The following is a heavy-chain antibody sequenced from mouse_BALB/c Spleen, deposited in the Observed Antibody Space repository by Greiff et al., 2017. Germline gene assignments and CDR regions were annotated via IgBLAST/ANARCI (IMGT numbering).Heavy chain of an antibody. CDR3: AREGDYPFAY. Sequence: EVQLQQSGPGLVKPSQSLSLTCTVTGYSITSDYAWNWIRQFPGNKLEWMGYISYSGSTSYNPSLKSRISITRDTSKNQFFLQLNSVTTEDTATYYCAREGDYPFAYWGQGTLVTVSA. CDR1: GYSITSDYA. CDR2: ISYSGST. J-gene: IGHJ3*01. D-gene: IGHD2-4*01. V-gene: IGHV3-2*02.